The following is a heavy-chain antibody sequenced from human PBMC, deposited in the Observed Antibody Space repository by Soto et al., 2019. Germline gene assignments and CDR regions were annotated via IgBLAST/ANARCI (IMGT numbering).Heavy chain of an antibody. CDR2: IKTKTDAGTT. Sequence: EVQMVESGGGLVKPGGSLRLSCAASGFTFSNAWMSWVRQAPGKGLEWVGRIKTKTDAGTTDYAAPVKGRFTISRDDSKSTVYLQMNSLKTEDTAVYFCSTDSYDFVWESYRLFEYRCQGTLVTVSS. D-gene: IGHD3-16*02. J-gene: IGHJ4*02. CDR1: GFTFSNAW. CDR3: STDSYDFVWESYRLFEY. V-gene: IGHV3-15*01.